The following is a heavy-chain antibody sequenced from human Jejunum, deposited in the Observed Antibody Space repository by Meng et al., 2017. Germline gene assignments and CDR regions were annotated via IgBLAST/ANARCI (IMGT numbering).Heavy chain of an antibody. Sequence: GGSLRLSCAASGFTFSNYEMNWVRQAPGKGLEWVSYIGGSGSPIFYADSLKGRFTISRDNARNSLYLQMNSLRAEDTAVYYCARKKSYGDYPEDYWGQGTSVTVSS. D-gene: IGHD4-17*01. CDR1: GFTFSNYE. V-gene: IGHV3-48*03. CDR3: ARKKSYGDYPEDY. J-gene: IGHJ4*02. CDR2: IGGSGSPI.